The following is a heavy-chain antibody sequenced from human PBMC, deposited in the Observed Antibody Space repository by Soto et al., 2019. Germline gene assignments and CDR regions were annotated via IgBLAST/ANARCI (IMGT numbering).Heavy chain of an antibody. Sequence: VQLLESGGGLVQPGGSLRLSCAASGLTFSNYAMSWVRQAPGKGLEWVSGISGSGGSTYYANSVKGRFAISRDNSKNTLYLQVNSLRAEDTAVYYCAKDHGYYYYMDVWGKGTTVTVSS. CDR3: AKDHGYYYYMDV. CDR2: ISGSGGST. CDR1: GLTFSNYA. V-gene: IGHV3-23*01. J-gene: IGHJ6*03.